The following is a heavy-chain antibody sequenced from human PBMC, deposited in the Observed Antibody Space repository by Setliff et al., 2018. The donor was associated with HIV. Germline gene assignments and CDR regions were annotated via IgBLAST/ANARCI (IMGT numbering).Heavy chain of an antibody. CDR3: ARPHSGRGGGAWFDP. J-gene: IGHJ5*02. CDR2: ILNGETT. Sequence: PSETLSLTRTVSGDSINSGHYYWGWIRQPPGKGLEWIGNILNGETTFYNPSLKNRVTISVDTSKNQFSLRLASVTAADTAVYHCARPHSGRGGGAWFDPWGHGTLVTVSS. CDR1: GDSINSGHYY. V-gene: IGHV4-39*01. D-gene: IGHD6-19*01.